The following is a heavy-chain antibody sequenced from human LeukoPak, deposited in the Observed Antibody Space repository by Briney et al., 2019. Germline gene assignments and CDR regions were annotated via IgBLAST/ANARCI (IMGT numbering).Heavy chain of an antibody. Sequence: GGSLRLSCAASGFTFSSYWMHWVRQSPGQGPVWVSRINNDGSGTTYADSVKGRFTISRDDAKNTLYLQMNSLRDEDTAVYYCVRGGEFTWSWGQGSLVNVSS. CDR3: VRGGEFTWS. V-gene: IGHV3-74*01. CDR2: INNDGSGT. J-gene: IGHJ4*02. CDR1: GFTFSSYW. D-gene: IGHD3-16*01.